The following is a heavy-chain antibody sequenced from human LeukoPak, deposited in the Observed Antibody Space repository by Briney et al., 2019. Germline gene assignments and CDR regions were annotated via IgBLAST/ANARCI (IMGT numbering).Heavy chain of an antibody. D-gene: IGHD5-24*01. J-gene: IGHJ6*03. V-gene: IGHV1-8*01. Sequence: ASVKVSCKASGYTFTSYDINWVRQATGQGLEWMGWMNPNSGNTGYAQKFQGRVTMTRNTSISTAYMELSSLRSEDTAVYYCARGLRKRWLQFALAYYYYYMDVWGKGTTVTISS. CDR1: GYTFTSYD. CDR3: ARGLRKRWLQFALAYYYYYMDV. CDR2: MNPNSGNT.